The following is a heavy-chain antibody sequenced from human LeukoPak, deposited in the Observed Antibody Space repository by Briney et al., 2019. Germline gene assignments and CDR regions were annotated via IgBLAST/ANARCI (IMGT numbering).Heavy chain of an antibody. J-gene: IGHJ4*02. V-gene: IGHV1-24*01. Sequence: ASVKVSCKVSGYTLTELSMHWVRQAPGKGLEWMGGFDPEDGETIYAQKFQGRVTMTEDTSTDTAYMELSSLRSEDTAVYYCATGVGAKYYFDYWGQGTLVTVSS. CDR1: GYTLTELS. CDR2: FDPEDGET. CDR3: ATGVGAKYYFDY. D-gene: IGHD1-26*01.